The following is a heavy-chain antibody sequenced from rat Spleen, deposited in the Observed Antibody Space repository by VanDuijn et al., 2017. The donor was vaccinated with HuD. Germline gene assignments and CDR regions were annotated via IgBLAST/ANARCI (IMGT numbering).Heavy chain of an antibody. CDR1: GYSITSGYG. J-gene: IGHJ2*01. D-gene: IGHD1-9*01. Sequence: EVQLQESGPGLVKPSQSLSLTCSVTGYSITSGYGWSWIRKFPGNKLEWMGYINSAGSANYNPPLKSRISITRETSKNQFFLQLHSVTTEDTAAYYCARNYGYTWNYFDFWGQGLMVTVSS. CDR2: INSAGSA. CDR3: ARNYGYTWNYFDF. V-gene: IGHV3-3*01.